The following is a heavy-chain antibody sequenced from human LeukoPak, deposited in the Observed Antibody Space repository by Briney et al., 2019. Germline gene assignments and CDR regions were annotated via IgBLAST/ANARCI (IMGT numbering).Heavy chain of an antibody. Sequence: SSETLSLTCAVSGYSISSGYYWGCIRQPPGKGLEWIGSIYHSGSTYYNPSLKSRVTISVDTSKNQFSLKLSSVTTADTAVYYCARLGGYSSSSLDYWGQGTLVTVSS. J-gene: IGHJ4*02. V-gene: IGHV4-38-2*01. CDR3: ARLGGYSSSSLDY. D-gene: IGHD6-6*01. CDR2: IYHSGST. CDR1: GYSISSGYY.